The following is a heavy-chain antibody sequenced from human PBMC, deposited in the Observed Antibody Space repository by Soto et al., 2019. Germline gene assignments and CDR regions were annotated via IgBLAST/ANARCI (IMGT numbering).Heavy chain of an antibody. Sequence: EVQLVESGGGLVQPGGSLRLSCAASGFTFSSYAMHWVRQAPGKGLEYVSAISSNGGSTYYANSVKGRFTISRDNSKNTLYLQMGSLRAEDMAVYYCARTARSEVADINAGWFDPWGQGNLVTVSS. CDR1: GFTFSSYA. D-gene: IGHD2-15*01. CDR2: ISSNGGST. J-gene: IGHJ5*02. V-gene: IGHV3-64*01. CDR3: ARTARSEVADINAGWFDP.